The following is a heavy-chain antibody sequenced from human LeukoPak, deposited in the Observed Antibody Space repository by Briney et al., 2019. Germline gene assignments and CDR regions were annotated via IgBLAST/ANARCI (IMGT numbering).Heavy chain of an antibody. CDR3: AKDRSATGTNYFDF. CDR1: GFTFDDYT. V-gene: IGHV3-43*01. J-gene: IGHJ4*01. D-gene: IGHD6-13*01. Sequence: GGSLRLSCAASGFTFDDYTMHWVRQAPGKGLEWVSLISWDGDSPYYADSVKGRFTISRDNSKNSLYLQMNNLRTEDTALYFCAKDRSATGTNYFDFWGQGALVTVSS. CDR2: ISWDGDSP.